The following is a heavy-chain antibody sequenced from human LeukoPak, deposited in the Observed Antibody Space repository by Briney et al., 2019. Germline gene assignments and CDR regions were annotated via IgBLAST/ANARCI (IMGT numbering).Heavy chain of an antibody. CDR2: INHSGST. CDR3: ARGLPYYYGSGSHYYYYYYYMDV. J-gene: IGHJ6*03. Sequence: SETLSLTCAVYGESFSDYFWTWIRQPPGKGLEWIGEINHSGSTNYTPSLKSRVTISLDTSKNQFSLKLSSVTAADTAVYYCARGLPYYYGSGSHYYYYYYYMDVWGKGTTVTISS. V-gene: IGHV4-34*01. CDR1: GESFSDYF. D-gene: IGHD3-10*01.